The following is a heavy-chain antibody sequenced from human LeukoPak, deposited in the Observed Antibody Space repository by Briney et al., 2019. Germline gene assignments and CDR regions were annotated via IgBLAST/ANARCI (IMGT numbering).Heavy chain of an antibody. D-gene: IGHD4-17*01. V-gene: IGHV3-23*01. Sequence: PGRSLRLSCAASGFTFSNYAMTWVRQAPGKGLEWVSGIGGSGASTYYADSVKGRFTISRDNSKNTLYLQMDSLRADDTAVYYCAKNSARTTVSTGLSYWGQGTLVTVSS. CDR1: GFTFSNYA. CDR2: IGGSGAST. J-gene: IGHJ4*02. CDR3: AKNSARTTVSTGLSY.